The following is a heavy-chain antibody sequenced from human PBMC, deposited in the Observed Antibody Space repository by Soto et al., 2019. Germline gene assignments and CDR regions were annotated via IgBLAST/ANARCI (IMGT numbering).Heavy chain of an antibody. Sequence: ASVKVSCKASGYTFTGYYMHWVRQAPGQGLEWMGWINPNSGGTNYAQKFQGWVTMTRDTSISTAYMELSRLRSDDTAVYYCARDGGSGCSNGKYYYYYGMDVWGQGTTVTVSS. D-gene: IGHD2-15*01. V-gene: IGHV1-2*04. CDR3: ARDGGSGCSNGKYYYYYGMDV. J-gene: IGHJ6*02. CDR1: GYTFTGYY. CDR2: INPNSGGT.